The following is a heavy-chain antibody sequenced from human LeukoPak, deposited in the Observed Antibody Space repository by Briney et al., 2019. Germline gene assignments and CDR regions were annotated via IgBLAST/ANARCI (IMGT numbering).Heavy chain of an antibody. CDR1: TFIFGSYS. D-gene: IGHD6-19*01. V-gene: IGHV4-34*01. Sequence: GSLRLSCVGSTFIFGSYSMNWVRQPPGKGLEWIGEINHSGSTNYNPSLKSRVTISVDTSKNQFSLKLSSVTAADTAVYYCARAKYSSGWYPNWGQGTLVTVSS. J-gene: IGHJ4*02. CDR2: INHSGST. CDR3: ARAKYSSGWYPN.